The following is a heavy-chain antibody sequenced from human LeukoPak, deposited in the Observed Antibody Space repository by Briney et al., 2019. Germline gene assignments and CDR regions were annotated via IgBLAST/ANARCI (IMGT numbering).Heavy chain of an antibody. J-gene: IGHJ4*02. D-gene: IGHD3-22*01. Sequence: GGSLRLSCTASGFTFGNYALSWFRPAPGKGLEWVAFIRSKTYRGTTEYAASVKGRFTISRDDSKSIAYLQMNSLKTEDTAVYYCARANSFDSSGYYFDYWGQGTLVTVSS. CDR3: ARANSFDSSGYYFDY. CDR2: IRSKTYRGTT. V-gene: IGHV3-49*03. CDR1: GFTFGNYA.